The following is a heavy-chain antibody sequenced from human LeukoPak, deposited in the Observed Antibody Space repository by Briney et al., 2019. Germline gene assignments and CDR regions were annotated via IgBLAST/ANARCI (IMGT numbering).Heavy chain of an antibody. V-gene: IGHV3-74*01. J-gene: IGHJ5*02. Sequence: GGSLRLSCAASGFTFSSYWMHWVRQAPGKGLVWVSRINSDGSTTTYADSVKGRFTISRDNAKNTLYLQMNSLRAEDTAVHYCTTTSGTYRFDHWGQGTLVTVSS. CDR1: GFTFSSYW. CDR3: TTTSGTYRFDH. CDR2: INSDGSTT. D-gene: IGHD1-26*01.